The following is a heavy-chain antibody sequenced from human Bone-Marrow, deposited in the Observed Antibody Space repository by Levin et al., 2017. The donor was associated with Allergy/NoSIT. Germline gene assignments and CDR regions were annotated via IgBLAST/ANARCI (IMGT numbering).Heavy chain of an antibody. Sequence: GGSLRLSCAASGFTFSSYGMSWVRQAPGKGLEWVSVIRGSGGNKNYADSVKGRFTISRDNSKNTLYLQMNSLRAEDTAVYYCAKEMTPYCSSSSGYMPDYWGQGTLVTVSS. J-gene: IGHJ4*02. CDR1: GFTFSSYG. CDR3: AKEMTPYCSSSSGYMPDY. V-gene: IGHV3-23*01. CDR2: IRGSGGNK. D-gene: IGHD2-2*02.